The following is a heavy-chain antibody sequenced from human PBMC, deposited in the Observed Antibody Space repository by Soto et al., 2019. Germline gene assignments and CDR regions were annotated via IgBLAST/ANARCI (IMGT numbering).Heavy chain of an antibody. D-gene: IGHD6-19*01. J-gene: IGHJ6*02. CDR3: ERVGLVLVSYYYGMDV. CDR2: IYYSGST. V-gene: IGHV4-61*01. Sequence: QVQLQESGPGLVKPSETLSLTCTVSGGSVRSGSYYWSWIRQPPGKGLEWIGYIYYSGSTNYNPSLKSRGAISVDTSKNQFSLKLSSVTAADTAVYYCERVGLVLVSYYYGMDVWGQGTTVTVSS. CDR1: GGSVRSGSYY.